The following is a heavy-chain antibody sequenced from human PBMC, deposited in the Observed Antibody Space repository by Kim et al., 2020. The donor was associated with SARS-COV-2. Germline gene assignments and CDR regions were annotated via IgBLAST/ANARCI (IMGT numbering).Heavy chain of an antibody. CDR2: INGGDGII. CDR3: ARDWVHSGYDL. Sequence: ASVKVSCKASGYTFTNYATHWVRQAPGQGLACMGWINGGDGIIKYSQRFQGRVTITQDRSASTVYMELNSLTSEDTAVYYCARDWVHSGYDLWGQGTLVIVSS. V-gene: IGHV1-3*01. CDR1: GYTFTNYA. D-gene: IGHD5-12*01. J-gene: IGHJ4*02.